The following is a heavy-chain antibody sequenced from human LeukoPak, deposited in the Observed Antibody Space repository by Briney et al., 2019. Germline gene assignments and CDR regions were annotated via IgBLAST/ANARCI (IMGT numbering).Heavy chain of an antibody. V-gene: IGHV1-69*06. CDR3: ARGIWEVRQGVAPLDPFDP. CDR2: IIPIFDTT. D-gene: IGHD2-15*01. CDR1: GFTFSSYW. J-gene: IGHJ5*02. Sequence: GGSLRLSCAASGFTFSSYWMSWVRQAPGQGLEWMGGIIPIFDTTHYAHNFQGRVTITAEKSTTTAYMELSSLRSEDTAVYYCARGIWEVRQGVAPLDPFDPWGQGTLVTVSS.